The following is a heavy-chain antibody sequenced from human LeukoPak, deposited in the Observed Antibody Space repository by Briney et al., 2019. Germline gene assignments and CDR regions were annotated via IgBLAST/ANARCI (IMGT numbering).Heavy chain of an antibody. CDR2: IYTSGST. V-gene: IGHV4-4*07. Sequence: SETLSLTCTVSGGSISSYYWSWIRQPAGKGLEWIGRIYTSGSTNFNPSLKSRVTMSVDTSKNQFSLKLSSVTAADTAVYYCARDLVEVNGWVFDPWGQGTLVTVSS. D-gene: IGHD6-19*01. CDR1: GGSISSYY. CDR3: ARDLVEVNGWVFDP. J-gene: IGHJ5*02.